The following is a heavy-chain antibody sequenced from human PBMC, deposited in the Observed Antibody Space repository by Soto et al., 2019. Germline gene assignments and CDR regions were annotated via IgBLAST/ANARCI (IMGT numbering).Heavy chain of an antibody. CDR1: GYTFNSYG. CDR2: LNTYNENT. CDR3: ARDVLYSPSGDRRFDP. J-gene: IGHJ5*02. V-gene: IGHV1-18*01. Sequence: QVQLVQSGGEVKKPGASVRVSCKASGYTFNSYGISWVRQAPGQGLEWMGWLNTYNENTNYAQKFQGRVSMTTDTPTSTTYLELRSLGSDDTAVYYCARDVLYSPSGDRRFDPWGQGTLVTVSS. D-gene: IGHD6-13*01.